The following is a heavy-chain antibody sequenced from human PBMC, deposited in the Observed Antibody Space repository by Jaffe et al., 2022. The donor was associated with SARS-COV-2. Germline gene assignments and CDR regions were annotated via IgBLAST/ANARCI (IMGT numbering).Heavy chain of an antibody. J-gene: IGHJ6*02. V-gene: IGHV3-23*01. CDR3: AKAIQWDYYDSSGSVYYYYGMDV. CDR1: GFTFSSYA. D-gene: IGHD3-22*01. CDR2: ISGSGGST. Sequence: EVQLLESGGGLVQPGGSLRLSCAASGFTFSSYAMSWVRQAPGKGLEWVSAISGSGGSTYYADSVKGRFTISRDNSKNTLYLQMNSLRAEDTAVYYCAKAIQWDYYDSSGSVYYYYGMDVWGQGTTVTVSS.